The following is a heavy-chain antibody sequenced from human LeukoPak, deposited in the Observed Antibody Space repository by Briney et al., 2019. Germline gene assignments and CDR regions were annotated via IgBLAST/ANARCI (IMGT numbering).Heavy chain of an antibody. J-gene: IGHJ4*02. V-gene: IGHV1-46*01. Sequence: ASVKVSCKASGYTFTSYYMHWVRQAPGQGLEWMGIINSSGGSTSYAQKFQGRVTMTRDTSTSTVYMELSSLRSEDTAVYYCAREGGYYYDSSGYTFDYWGQGTLVTVSS. D-gene: IGHD3-22*01. CDR3: AREGGYYYDSSGYTFDY. CDR1: GYTFTSYY. CDR2: INSSGGST.